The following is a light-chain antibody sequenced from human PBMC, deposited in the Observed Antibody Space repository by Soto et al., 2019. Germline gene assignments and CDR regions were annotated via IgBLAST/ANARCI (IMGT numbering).Light chain of an antibody. CDR3: CSYAGYYTVV. Sequence: QSALTQPRSVSGSPGQSVTISCSGSDSDVGYYNYVSWYQQHPGKAPKLMIYDVTKRPSGAPDRFSASKSGNTASLTISGLQAEDEADYYCCSYAGYYTVVFGGGTQLTVL. J-gene: IGLJ2*01. CDR1: DSDVGYYNY. CDR2: DVT. V-gene: IGLV2-11*01.